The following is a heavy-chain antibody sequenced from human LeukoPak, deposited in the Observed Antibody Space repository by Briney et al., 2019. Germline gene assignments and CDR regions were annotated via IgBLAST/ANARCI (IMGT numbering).Heavy chain of an antibody. V-gene: IGHV4-34*01. CDR3: ARYTEARTFDY. CDR1: GGSFSGYY. Sequence: SETLSLTCAVYGGSFSGYYWSWIRQPPGKGLEWIGEINHSGSTNYNPSLKSRVTISVDRSKNQFSLKLSSVTAADTAVYYCARYTEARTFDYWGQGTLVTVSS. CDR2: INHSGST. J-gene: IGHJ4*02.